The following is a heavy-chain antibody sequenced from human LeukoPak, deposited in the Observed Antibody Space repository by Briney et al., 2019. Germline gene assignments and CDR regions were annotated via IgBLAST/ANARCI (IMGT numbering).Heavy chain of an antibody. CDR2: ISAGGGST. CDR1: GLTFSDYS. CDR3: AKDAAGPEY. Sequence: GGSLRLPCAASGLTFSDYSMTWVRQAPGKGLFWVSGISAGGGSTYYADSVKGRFSISRDNSRNTLYLQMNSLRAEDTAVYYCAKDAAGPEYWGQGTLVTVSS. J-gene: IGHJ4*02. D-gene: IGHD6-13*01. V-gene: IGHV3-23*01.